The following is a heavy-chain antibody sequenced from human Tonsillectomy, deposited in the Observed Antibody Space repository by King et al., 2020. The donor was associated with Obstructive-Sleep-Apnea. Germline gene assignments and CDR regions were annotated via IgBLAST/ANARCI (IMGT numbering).Heavy chain of an antibody. D-gene: IGHD3-3*01. CDR2: ISSSISTI. V-gene: IGHV3-48*04. CDR3: ARDSSFTMVGAVYEAMDV. Sequence: VQLVESGGGLVQPGGSLRLSCAASGFTFSSYSMNWVRQAPGKGLEWVSYISSSISTIYYADSVKGRFTISRDNAKNSLYLQMNSLRAEDTAVYYCARDSSFTMVGAVYEAMDVWGQGTTVTVAS. J-gene: IGHJ6*02. CDR1: GFTFSSYS.